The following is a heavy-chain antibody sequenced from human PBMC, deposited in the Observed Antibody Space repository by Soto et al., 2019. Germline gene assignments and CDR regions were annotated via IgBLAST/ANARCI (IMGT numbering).Heavy chain of an antibody. V-gene: IGHV3-74*01. Sequence: EVQLVESGGGLVQPGGSLRLSCAASGFTFSNYWMHWVRQAPGEGLVWGSRIDRYGSTTNYADSVKGRFTVSRDNARNTLYLQMNSLRAEETAIYYGARGGLHAYYKDNWGQGSLVTVSS. CDR1: GFTFSNYW. CDR2: IDRYGSTT. CDR3: ARGGLHAYYKDN. D-gene: IGHD3-10*01. J-gene: IGHJ4*02.